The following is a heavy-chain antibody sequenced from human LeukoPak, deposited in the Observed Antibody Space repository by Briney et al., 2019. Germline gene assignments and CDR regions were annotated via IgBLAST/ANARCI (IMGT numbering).Heavy chain of an antibody. CDR1: GFTFSDSY. CDR3: ARVSGWYGYFDL. J-gene: IGHJ2*01. V-gene: IGHV3-11*04. CDR2: ISSSGSNI. D-gene: IGHD6-19*01. Sequence: PGGSLRLSCAASGFTFSDSYMSWIRQAPGKGLEWVSYISSSGSNIYHADSVKGRFIISRDNAKNSLYLQMNSLRSEDTALYYCARVSGWYGYFDLWGRGTLVTVSS.